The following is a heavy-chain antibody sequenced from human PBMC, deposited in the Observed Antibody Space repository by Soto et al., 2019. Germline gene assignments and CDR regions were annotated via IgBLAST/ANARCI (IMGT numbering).Heavy chain of an antibody. V-gene: IGHV3-23*01. CDR3: AKDRTPFYVDGGGGYCDY. CDR1: GFTFRSYA. J-gene: IGHJ4*02. Sequence: EVQLLESGGGLEQPGGSLRLSCVAPGFTFRSYAMSWVRQAPGKGLEWVSSINDSGNRTYFAESIKGRFTISIDQSKNTLFLQMNTLRAEDTATYYCAKDRTPFYVDGGGGYCDYWGQGTLVTVSS. CDR2: INDSGNRT. D-gene: IGHD3-16*01.